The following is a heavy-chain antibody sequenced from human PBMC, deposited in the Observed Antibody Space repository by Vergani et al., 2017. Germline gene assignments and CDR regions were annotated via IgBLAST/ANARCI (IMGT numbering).Heavy chain of an antibody. CDR2: ISYDGSNK. CDR3: ARAVPIGYSYGYYYYYYMDV. Sequence: QVQLVESGGGVVQPGRSLRLSCAASGFTFSSYAMHWVRQAPGKGLEWVAVISYDGSNKYYADSVKGRFTISRDNSKNTLYLQMNSLRAEDTAVYYCARAVPIGYSYGYYYYYYMDVWGKGTTVTVSS. D-gene: IGHD5-18*01. V-gene: IGHV3-30-3*01. CDR1: GFTFSSYA. J-gene: IGHJ6*03.